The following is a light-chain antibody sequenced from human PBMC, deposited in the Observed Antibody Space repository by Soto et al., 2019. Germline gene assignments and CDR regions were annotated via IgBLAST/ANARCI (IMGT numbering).Light chain of an antibody. Sequence: SDELTQPPSVSVFPGQTATITCSGNKLGDKYVCWYQQKTGQSPVLVIYQNNKRPSGIPEQFSGSNSGNTATLIVSGARAMDEADYDCQAWDSSTVEFVGGTKVTVL. CDR1: KLGDKY. CDR2: QNN. V-gene: IGLV3-1*01. CDR3: QAWDSSTVE. J-gene: IGLJ2*01.